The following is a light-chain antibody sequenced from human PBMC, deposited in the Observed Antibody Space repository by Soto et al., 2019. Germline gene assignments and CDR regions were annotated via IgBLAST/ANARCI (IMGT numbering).Light chain of an antibody. J-gene: IGKJ1*01. CDR2: GAS. CDR3: QQYNNWPRT. CDR1: QSVDIN. V-gene: IGKV3-15*01. Sequence: EIVLTQSPATLSVSPGERVTLSCRASQSVDINLAWYQQKPGQAPRLVIYGASTRATDMPGRFSGSGSGTEFTLTISSLQSEDFAVYYCQQYNNWPRTFGQGTKVDI.